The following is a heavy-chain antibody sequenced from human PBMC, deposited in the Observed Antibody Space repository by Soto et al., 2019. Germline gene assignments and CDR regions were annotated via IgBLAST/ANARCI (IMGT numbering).Heavy chain of an antibody. V-gene: IGHV4-61*01. D-gene: IGHD3-10*01. J-gene: IGHJ4*02. CDR1: GASLRSGSYY. CDR3: SYGSSFDY. Sequence: SETLCLTYTVSGASLRSGSYYWSWIRQPPGKGLEWIGYISHSGRTNYDPSLKSRLTMSVDTSQNQFSLQLNSVTAADTAVYYCSYGSSFDYWGQGTLVTVSS. CDR2: ISHSGRT.